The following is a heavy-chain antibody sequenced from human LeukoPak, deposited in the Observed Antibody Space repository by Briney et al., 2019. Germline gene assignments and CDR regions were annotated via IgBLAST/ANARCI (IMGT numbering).Heavy chain of an antibody. D-gene: IGHD1-20*01. V-gene: IGHV3-23*01. J-gene: IGHJ4*02. CDR1: GFTFSSYA. Sequence: GGSLRLSCAASGFTFSSYAMSWVRQAPGKGLEWVSSIGGSGAGTYYADSVKGRFTNSRDDSKNTLFLQMNSLRAEDTAVYFCAKVKWKLIGYFDYWGQGTLVTVSS. CDR2: IGGSGAGT. CDR3: AKVKWKLIGYFDY.